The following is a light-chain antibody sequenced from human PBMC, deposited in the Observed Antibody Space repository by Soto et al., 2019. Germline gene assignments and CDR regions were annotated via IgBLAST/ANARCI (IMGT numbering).Light chain of an antibody. J-gene: IGKJ2*01. Sequence: EIVITQTPATLSVSPGERATLSCRASQSVSSSLAWYQQKPGQAPRILIYGASTRATGIPARFSGSGSGTEFTLTISSLQSEDFAVYYCQQYNNWPPGTFGQGTKLEIK. CDR2: GAS. CDR3: QQYNNWPPGT. V-gene: IGKV3-15*01. CDR1: QSVSSS.